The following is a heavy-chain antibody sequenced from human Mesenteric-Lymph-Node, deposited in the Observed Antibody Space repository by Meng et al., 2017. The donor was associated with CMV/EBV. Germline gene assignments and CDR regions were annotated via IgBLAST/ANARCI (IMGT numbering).Heavy chain of an antibody. CDR3: ATDSGGDHGDYALFDY. Sequence: SGFTVSSNYMSWVRQAPGKGLEWVSVIFSGGSAYYADSVKGRFTISRDSSKDTLYLQMNSLRAEDTAVYYCATDSGGDHGDYALFDYWGQGTLVTVSS. CDR2: IFSGGSA. CDR1: GFTVSSNY. V-gene: IGHV3-53*01. J-gene: IGHJ4*02. D-gene: IGHD4-17*01.